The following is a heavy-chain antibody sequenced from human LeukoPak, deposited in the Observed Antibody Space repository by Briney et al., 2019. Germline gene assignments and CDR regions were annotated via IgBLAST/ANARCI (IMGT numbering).Heavy chain of an antibody. CDR1: GGSISSYY. J-gene: IGHJ4*02. CDR2: IYYSGST. CDR3: AKGYSYGFLTTPYYFDY. D-gene: IGHD5-18*01. V-gene: IGHV4-59*01. Sequence: PSETLSLTCTVSGGSISSYYWSWIRQPPGKGLEWIGSIYYSGSTNYNPSLKSRVTISVDTSKNQFSLKLSSVTAADTAVYYCAKGYSYGFLTTPYYFDYWGQGTLVTVSS.